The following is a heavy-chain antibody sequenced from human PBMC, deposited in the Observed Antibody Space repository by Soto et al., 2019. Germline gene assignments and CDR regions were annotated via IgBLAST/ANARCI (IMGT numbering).Heavy chain of an antibody. CDR2: IYYSGST. CDR3: ARFTVTVFDY. CDR1: GGSISSSSYY. V-gene: IGHV4-39*07. D-gene: IGHD4-17*01. Sequence: SETLSLTCTVSGGSISSSSYYWGWIRQPPGKGLEWIGNIYYSGSTYYNPSLKSRVTISVDTSKNQFSLKLSSVTAADTAVYYCARFTVTVFDYWGQGTLVTVS. J-gene: IGHJ4*02.